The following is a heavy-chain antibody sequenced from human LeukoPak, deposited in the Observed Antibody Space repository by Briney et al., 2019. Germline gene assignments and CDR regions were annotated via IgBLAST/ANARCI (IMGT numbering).Heavy chain of an antibody. V-gene: IGHV3-30*02. CDR3: AKDTRGSITPWAFDI. CDR1: GFTFSSYG. J-gene: IGHJ3*02. Sequence: GGTLRLSCAASGFTFSSYGMHWVRQAPGKGLEWVAFIRYDGSNKYYADSVKGRFTISRDNSKNTLYLQMNSLRAEDTAVYYCAKDTRGSITPWAFDIWGQGTMVTVSS. D-gene: IGHD3-10*01. CDR2: IRYDGSNK.